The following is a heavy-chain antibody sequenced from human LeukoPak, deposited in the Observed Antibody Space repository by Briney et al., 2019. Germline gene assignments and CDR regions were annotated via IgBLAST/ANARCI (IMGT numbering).Heavy chain of an antibody. CDR2: INPNSGGT. Sequence: ASVKVSCKASGYTFTSYDINWVRQATGQGLEWMGWINPNSGGTNYAQKFQGRVTMTRDTSISTAYMELSRLRSEDTAVYYCARDQDGGNYDPIDYWGQGTLVTVSS. D-gene: IGHD4-23*01. CDR1: GYTFTSYD. V-gene: IGHV1-2*02. CDR3: ARDQDGGNYDPIDY. J-gene: IGHJ4*02.